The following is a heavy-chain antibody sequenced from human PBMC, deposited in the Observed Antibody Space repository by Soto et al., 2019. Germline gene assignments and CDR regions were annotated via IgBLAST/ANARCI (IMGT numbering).Heavy chain of an antibody. D-gene: IGHD2-21*02. CDR3: ARVTEGFDF. CDR1: GYTFANYG. Sequence: QGHLEQSGAEVKKPGASVNVSCKASGYTFANYGFTWVRQAPGQGLEWMGWISPYTGNTDYAQKFQGRVTMTTDTSTSTAYMELGSLTSDDTAVYYCARVTEGFDFWGRGTLVTVSS. V-gene: IGHV1-18*01. CDR2: ISPYTGNT. J-gene: IGHJ4*02.